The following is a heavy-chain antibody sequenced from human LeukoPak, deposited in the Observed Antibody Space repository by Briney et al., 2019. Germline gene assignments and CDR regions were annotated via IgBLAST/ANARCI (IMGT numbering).Heavy chain of an antibody. CDR3: ARDQTRDFSSYYYDSSGYTL. J-gene: IGHJ4*02. Sequence: GASVKVSCKASGYTFTGYYMHWVRQAPGQGLEWMGWINPNSGGTNYAQKFQGRVTMTRDTSISTAYMELSRLRSDDTAVYYCARDQTRDFSSYYYDSSGYTLWGQGTLVTVSS. V-gene: IGHV1-2*02. CDR2: INPNSGGT. CDR1: GYTFTGYY. D-gene: IGHD3-22*01.